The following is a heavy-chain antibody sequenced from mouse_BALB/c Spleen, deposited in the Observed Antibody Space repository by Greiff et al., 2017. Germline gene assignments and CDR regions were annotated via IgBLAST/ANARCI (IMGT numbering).Heavy chain of an antibody. Sequence: VQLKESGGGLVKPGGSLKLSCAASGFTFSDYYMYWVRQTPEKRLEWVATISDGGSYTYYPDSVKGRFTISRDNAKNNLYLQMSSLKSEDTAMYYCARDRYYGSSYGAMDYWGQGTSVTVSS. CDR1: GFTFSDYY. V-gene: IGHV5-4*02. J-gene: IGHJ4*01. CDR2: ISDGGSYT. CDR3: ARDRYYGSSYGAMDY. D-gene: IGHD1-1*01.